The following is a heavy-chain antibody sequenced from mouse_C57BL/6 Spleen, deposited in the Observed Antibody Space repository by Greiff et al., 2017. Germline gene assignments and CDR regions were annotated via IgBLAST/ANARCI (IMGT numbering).Heavy chain of an antibody. V-gene: IGHV1-76*01. Sequence: VQLQESGAELVRPGASVKLSCKASGYTFTDYYINWVKQRPGQGLEWIARIYPGSGNTYYNEKFKGKATLTAEKSSSTAYMQLSSLTSEDSAVYFCAREEGYYYAMDYWGQGTSVTVSS. CDR3: AREEGYYYAMDY. CDR1: GYTFTDYY. D-gene: IGHD2-2*01. CDR2: IYPGSGNT. J-gene: IGHJ4*01.